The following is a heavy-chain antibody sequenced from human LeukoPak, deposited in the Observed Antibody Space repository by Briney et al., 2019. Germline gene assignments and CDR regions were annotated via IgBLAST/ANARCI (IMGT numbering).Heavy chain of an antibody. Sequence: SETLSLTCSVSGDSINNYYWNWIRQPPGKELEWIGYTHYTGNTKSNPSLKSRVTTSVDTSKSQFSLKLSSVTAADTAVYYCEKDSHLDVWGQGTTVTVSS. V-gene: IGHV4-59*08. D-gene: IGHD2-15*01. CDR3: EKDSHLDV. J-gene: IGHJ6*02. CDR1: GDSINNYY. CDR2: THYTGNT.